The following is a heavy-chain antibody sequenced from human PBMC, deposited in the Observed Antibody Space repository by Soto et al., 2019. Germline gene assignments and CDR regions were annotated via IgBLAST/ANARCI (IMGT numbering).Heavy chain of an antibody. CDR2: IIPIFGTA. D-gene: IGHD1-7*01. CDR3: ASDKSLTGTTPFDY. Sequence: GASVKVSCKASGGTFSSYAISWVRQAPGQGLEWMGGIIPIFGTANYAQKFQGRVTITADESTSTAYMELSSLRSEDTAVYYCASDKSLTGTTPFDYWGQGTLVTV. V-gene: IGHV1-69*13. CDR1: GGTFSSYA. J-gene: IGHJ4*02.